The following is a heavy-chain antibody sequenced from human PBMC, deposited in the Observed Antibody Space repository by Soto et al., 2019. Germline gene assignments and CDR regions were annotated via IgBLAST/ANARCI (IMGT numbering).Heavy chain of an antibody. Sequence: QPGGSLRLSCAASGFTFSSYGMHWVRQAPGKGLEWVAVISYDGSNKYYADSVKGRFTISRDNSKNTLYLQMNSLRAEDTAVYYCANGLELRGGFDYWGQGTLVTVSS. CDR2: ISYDGSNK. V-gene: IGHV3-30*18. CDR1: GFTFSSYG. D-gene: IGHD1-7*01. J-gene: IGHJ4*02. CDR3: ANGLELRGGFDY.